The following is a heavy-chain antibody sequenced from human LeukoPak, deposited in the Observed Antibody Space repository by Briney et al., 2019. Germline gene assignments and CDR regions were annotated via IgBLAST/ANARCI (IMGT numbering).Heavy chain of an antibody. D-gene: IGHD4-17*01. Sequence: SQTLSLTCTVSGGSISSGSYYWSWIRQPAGKGLEWIGRVYTSGSTNYNPSLKSRVTISVDTSKNQFSLKLSSVTAADTAVYYCARDRTTYGSVDYYYMDVWGKGTTVTISS. CDR2: VYTSGST. V-gene: IGHV4-61*02. CDR1: GGSISSGSYY. J-gene: IGHJ6*03. CDR3: ARDRTTYGSVDYYYMDV.